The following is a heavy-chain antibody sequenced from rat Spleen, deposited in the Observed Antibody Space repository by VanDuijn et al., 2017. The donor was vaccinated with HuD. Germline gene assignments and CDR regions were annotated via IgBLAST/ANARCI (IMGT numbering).Heavy chain of an antibody. J-gene: IGHJ2*01. V-gene: IGHV5-29*01. Sequence: EVQLVDSGGGLVQPGRSLKLSCAVSGFTFRAYGMAWVRQAPTKGLEWVATISYGDSSGHSSTYYRDSVKGRFTISRDNAKSTLSLQMDSLRSEDTATYYCARRHYGYTDYFDYWGQGVMVTVSS. CDR2: ISYGDSSGHSST. CDR1: GFTFRAYG. D-gene: IGHD1-9*01. CDR3: ARRHYGYTDYFDY.